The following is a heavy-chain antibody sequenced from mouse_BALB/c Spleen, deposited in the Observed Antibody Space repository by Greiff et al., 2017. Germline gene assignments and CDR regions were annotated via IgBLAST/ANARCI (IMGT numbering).Heavy chain of an antibody. CDR2: IDPANGNT. V-gene: IGHV14-3*02. CDR1: GFTINDTY. CDR3: AATGRFAY. Sequence: EVQLQQSGAELVKPGASVKLSCTASGFTINDTYMHWVKQRPEPGLEWIGRIDPANGNTKYDPKFQGKATITADTSSNTAYLQLSSLTSEDTAVYYCAATGRFAYWGQGTLVTVSA. D-gene: IGHD1-1*01. J-gene: IGHJ3*01.